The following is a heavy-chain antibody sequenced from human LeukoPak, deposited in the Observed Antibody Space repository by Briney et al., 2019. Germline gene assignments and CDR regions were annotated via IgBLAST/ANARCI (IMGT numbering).Heavy chain of an antibody. V-gene: IGHV5-51*01. CDR2: IYPGDSDT. D-gene: IGHD1-26*01. Sequence: GEFLKISCKGSGYSFTSYWIGWVRQMPGKGLEWMGIIYPGDSDTRYSPSFQGQVTISADKSISTAYLQWSSLKASDTAMYYCASSLSGSYYVFDYWGQGTLVTVSS. CDR3: ASSLSGSYYVFDY. J-gene: IGHJ4*02. CDR1: GYSFTSYW.